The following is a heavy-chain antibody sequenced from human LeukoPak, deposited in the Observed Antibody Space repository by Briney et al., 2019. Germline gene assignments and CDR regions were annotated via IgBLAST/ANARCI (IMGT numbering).Heavy chain of an antibody. CDR3: ARPYYYDSSDAFDI. Sequence: ASVKVSCKASGYTFTGYYMHWVRQAPGQGLEWMGWINPNSGGTNYAQKFQGRATMTRDTSISTAYLELSRLRSDDTAVYYCARPYYYDSSDAFDIWGQGTMVTVSS. CDR1: GYTFTGYY. V-gene: IGHV1-2*02. J-gene: IGHJ3*02. D-gene: IGHD3-22*01. CDR2: INPNSGGT.